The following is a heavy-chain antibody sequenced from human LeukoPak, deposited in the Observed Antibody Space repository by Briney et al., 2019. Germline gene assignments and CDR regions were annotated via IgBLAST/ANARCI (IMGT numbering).Heavy chain of an antibody. D-gene: IGHD1-26*01. J-gene: IGHJ4*02. CDR1: GGSFSGYY. CDR2: INHSGST. V-gene: IGHV4-34*01. Sequence: PSETLSLTCAVYGGSFSGYYWSWIRQPPGKGLEWIGEINHSGSTNYNPSLKSRVTISVDTSKNQFSLKLSSVTAADTAVYYCARGSIVGATTTEFDYWGQGTLVTVSS. CDR3: ARGSIVGATTTEFDY.